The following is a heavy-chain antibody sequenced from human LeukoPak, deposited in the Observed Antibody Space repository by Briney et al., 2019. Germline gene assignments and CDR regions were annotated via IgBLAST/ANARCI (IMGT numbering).Heavy chain of an antibody. CDR3: AKAEYSSALDY. Sequence: GGSLRLSCAASGFTFSNAWMSWVRQAPGKGLEWVAVIWYGGSNKYYADSVKGRFTISRDNSKNTLYLQMNSLRAEDTAVYYCAKAEYSSALDYWGQGTLVTVSS. D-gene: IGHD6-6*01. V-gene: IGHV3-30*02. CDR1: GFTFSNAW. J-gene: IGHJ4*02. CDR2: IWYGGSNK.